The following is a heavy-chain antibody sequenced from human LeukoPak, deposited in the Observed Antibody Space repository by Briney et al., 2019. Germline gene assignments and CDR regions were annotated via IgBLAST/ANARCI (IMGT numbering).Heavy chain of an antibody. CDR2: ISSTSTYI. Sequence: GGSLRLSCAASGFTLRSYSMNWVRQAPGKGLEWISSISSTSTYIDHADSVKGRFTISRDNAKNSLYLQMNSLRAEDTAVYYCARGPPVGYCSSTSCRLYYFDYWGQGTLVTVSS. D-gene: IGHD2-2*01. V-gene: IGHV3-21*01. J-gene: IGHJ4*02. CDR3: ARGPPVGYCSSTSCRLYYFDY. CDR1: GFTLRSYS.